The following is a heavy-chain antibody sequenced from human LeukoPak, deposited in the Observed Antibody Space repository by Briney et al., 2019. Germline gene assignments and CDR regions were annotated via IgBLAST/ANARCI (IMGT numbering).Heavy chain of an antibody. CDR3: ASSIAARQDYYYMDV. CDR2: IYTSGTT. CDR1: GGSISSYY. J-gene: IGHJ6*03. Sequence: PSETLSLTCTVSGGSISSYYWSWIRQPAGKGLEWIGRIYTSGTTSYNPSLKSRVTISVDTSKNQFSLKLSSVTAADTAVYYCASSIAARQDYYYMDVWGKGTTVTVSS. V-gene: IGHV4-4*07. D-gene: IGHD6-6*01.